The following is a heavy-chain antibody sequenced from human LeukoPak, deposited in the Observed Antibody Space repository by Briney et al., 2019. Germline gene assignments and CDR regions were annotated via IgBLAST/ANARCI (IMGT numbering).Heavy chain of an antibody. Sequence: SESLSLTCTVAGGSVGSGSYGWGWIREPPGKGLERIGYISYSGSTNYNPCLKSQLTISVETAQNQFSLKVSSVTAADPAVYYCARDKTASGELDYWGQGTLVTVSS. CDR1: GGSVGSGSYG. V-gene: IGHV4-61*01. J-gene: IGHJ4*02. CDR3: ARDKTASGELDY. CDR2: ISYSGST.